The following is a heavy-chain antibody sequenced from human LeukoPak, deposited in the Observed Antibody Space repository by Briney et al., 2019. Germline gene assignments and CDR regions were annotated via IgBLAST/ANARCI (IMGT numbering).Heavy chain of an antibody. CDR3: ARELGQYCSSTSCYGYAFDI. CDR2: IYYSGST. D-gene: IGHD2-2*01. Sequence: SETLSLTCTVSGGSISSYYWSWLRQPPGKGLEWIGYIYYSGSTNYNPSLKSRVAISVDTSKNQFSLKLSSVTAADTAVYYCARELGQYCSSTSCYGYAFDIWGQGTMVTVSS. V-gene: IGHV4-59*01. CDR1: GGSISSYY. J-gene: IGHJ3*02.